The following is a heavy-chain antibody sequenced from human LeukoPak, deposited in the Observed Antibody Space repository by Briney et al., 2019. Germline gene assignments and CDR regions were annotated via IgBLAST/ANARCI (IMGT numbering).Heavy chain of an antibody. Sequence: PRGSLRLSCAASGFTFSSYWMSWVRQAPGKGLEWVSGISGSGGSTYYADSVKGRFTISRDNSKNTLYLQMNSLTDEDTAVYYCAKKWGVGTTTLDYFDYWGQGTLVTVSS. CDR2: ISGSGGST. D-gene: IGHD1-26*01. CDR1: GFTFSSYW. V-gene: IGHV3-23*01. J-gene: IGHJ4*02. CDR3: AKKWGVGTTTLDYFDY.